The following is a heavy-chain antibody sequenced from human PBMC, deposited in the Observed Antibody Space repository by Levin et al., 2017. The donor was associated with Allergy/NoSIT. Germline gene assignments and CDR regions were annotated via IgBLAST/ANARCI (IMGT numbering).Heavy chain of an antibody. J-gene: IGHJ4*02. V-gene: IGHV3-23*01. D-gene: IGHD4-17*01. CDR2: ISESGGDI. CDR1: GFTFTNYV. CDR3: AIEEGPYGY. Sequence: LSLTCAGSGFTFTNYVMQWVRQAPGKGLEWVSSISESGGDIYYADSVKGRFTISRDNSKGTLYLQMSSLRAEDTAIYYCAIEEGPYGYWGQGTLVTVSS.